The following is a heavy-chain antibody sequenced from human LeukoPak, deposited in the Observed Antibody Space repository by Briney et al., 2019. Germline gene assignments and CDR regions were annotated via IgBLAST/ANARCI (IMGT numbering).Heavy chain of an antibody. CDR1: EFTFASYA. Sequence: GGSLRLSCVASEFTFASYAMTWVRLTPGKGLEWVSSIGGSGTNTNYAGSVRGRFTISRDNSKNTLYLQMNSLRAEDTAVYYCGRDPNGDYVGAFEFWGQGTLVTVSS. CDR3: GRDPNGDYVGAFEF. D-gene: IGHD4-17*01. V-gene: IGHV3-23*01. J-gene: IGHJ3*01. CDR2: IGGSGTNT.